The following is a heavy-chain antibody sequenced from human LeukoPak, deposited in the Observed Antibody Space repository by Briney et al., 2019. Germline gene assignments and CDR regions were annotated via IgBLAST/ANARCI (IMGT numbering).Heavy chain of an antibody. V-gene: IGHV1-18*01. Sequence: GASVKVSCKASGYTFTSYGISWVRQAPGQGLEWMGWISAYNGNTNYAQKLQGRVTMTTDTSTSTAYMELRSLRSDDKAVYYCARDPVLLWFGELFPFDYWGQGTLVTVSS. CDR3: ARDPVLLWFGELFPFDY. D-gene: IGHD3-10*01. CDR1: GYTFTSYG. J-gene: IGHJ4*02. CDR2: ISAYNGNT.